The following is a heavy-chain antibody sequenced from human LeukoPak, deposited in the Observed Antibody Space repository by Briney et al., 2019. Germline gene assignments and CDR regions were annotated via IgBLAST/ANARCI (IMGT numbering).Heavy chain of an antibody. Sequence: PGGSLRLSCAASGFTFSSYAMSWVRQAPGKGLEWVANIKKDGSEKKYVDSVKGRFTISRDNAKNSLYLQMNSLRAEDTAVYYCARDWMEGATFEIQGPVDYWGQGTLVSVSS. D-gene: IGHD1-26*01. CDR1: GFTFSSYA. J-gene: IGHJ4*02. V-gene: IGHV3-7*01. CDR3: ARDWMEGATFEIQGPVDY. CDR2: IKKDGSEK.